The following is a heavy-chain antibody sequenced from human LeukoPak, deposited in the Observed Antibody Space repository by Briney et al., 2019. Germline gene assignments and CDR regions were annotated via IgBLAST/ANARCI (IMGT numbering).Heavy chain of an antibody. CDR1: GGSISSYY. CDR2: IYYSGST. CDR3: AREAHYSGSYGYAFDI. Sequence: PSETLSLTCTVSGGSISSYYWSWIRQPPGKGLEWIGYIYYSGSTNYNPSLKSRVTISVDTSKNQFSLKLSPVTAADTAVYYCAREAHYSGSYGYAFDIWGQGTMVTVSS. D-gene: IGHD1-26*01. V-gene: IGHV4-59*01. J-gene: IGHJ3*02.